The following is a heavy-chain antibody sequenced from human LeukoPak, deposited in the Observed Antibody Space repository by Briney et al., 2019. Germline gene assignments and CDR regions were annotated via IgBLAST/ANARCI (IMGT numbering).Heavy chain of an antibody. D-gene: IGHD3-10*01. CDR3: AKDGPPMVRGVTKLDY. CDR1: GFTFSSYA. V-gene: IGHV3-23*01. J-gene: IGHJ4*02. CDR2: ISGSGGST. Sequence: PGGSLRLSCAASGFTFSSYAMSWVRQAPGKGLEWVSAISGSGGSTYYADSVKGRFTISRDNSKNTLYLQMNSLRAEDTAVYYCAKDGPPMVRGVTKLDYWGQGTLVTVSS.